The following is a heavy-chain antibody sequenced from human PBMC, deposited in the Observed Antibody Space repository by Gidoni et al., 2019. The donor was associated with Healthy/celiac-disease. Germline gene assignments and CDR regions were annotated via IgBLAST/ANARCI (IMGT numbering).Heavy chain of an antibody. J-gene: IGHJ6*02. CDR1: GFTFSSYA. V-gene: IGHV3-23*01. CDR3: AKDQGDTKNYYYYGMDV. Sequence: EVQLLASGGGLVQPGGSLRLSCAASGFTFSSYAMGWVRQAPGKGLGWVSAISGSGGSTYYADSVKGRFTISRDNSKNTLYLQMNSLRAEDTAVYYCAKDQGDTKNYYYYGMDVWGQGTTVTVSS. CDR2: ISGSGGST. D-gene: IGHD2-21*01.